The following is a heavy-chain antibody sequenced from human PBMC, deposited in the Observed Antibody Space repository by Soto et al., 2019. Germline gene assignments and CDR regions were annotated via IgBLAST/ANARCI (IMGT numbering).Heavy chain of an antibody. V-gene: IGHV3-7*01. CDR2: IKSHGSEK. Sequence: WGSLIISCASSTFSFGTSWMTWVRQAPGKGLEWVAKIKSHGSEKYYVDSVKGRFTISRDNDKNSLYLQMNSLRAEDTAVYYCASDGGTLGFDYWGQGTLVTVSS. J-gene: IGHJ4*02. CDR1: TFSFGTSW. D-gene: IGHD7-27*01. CDR3: ASDGGTLGFDY.